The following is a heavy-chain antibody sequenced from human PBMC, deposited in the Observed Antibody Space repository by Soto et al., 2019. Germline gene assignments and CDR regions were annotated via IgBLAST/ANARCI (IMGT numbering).Heavy chain of an antibody. D-gene: IGHD3-22*01. CDR1: GFTFNSFA. Sequence: GGSLRLSCAASGFTFNSFAMSWVRQAPGKGLEWVSGISGSGGSTYYADSVKGRFTISRDNSKSTLYLQMNSLRAEDTAVYYCAKEYYYDSSGDDAFDIWGQGTMVTVSS. CDR3: AKEYYYDSSGDDAFDI. V-gene: IGHV3-23*01. J-gene: IGHJ3*02. CDR2: ISGSGGST.